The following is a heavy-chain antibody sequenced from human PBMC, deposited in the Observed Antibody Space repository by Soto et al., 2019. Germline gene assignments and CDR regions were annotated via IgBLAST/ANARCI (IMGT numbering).Heavy chain of an antibody. Sequence: EVQVLESGGGLVQPGGSLRLSCAASGFTFSNYPMSWVRQAPGKGLEWVSGMSGSGASTYYADSVKGRFTISRDNSKNTLYLQMNSLRGEDTAIYYCAKVGSGWYYLDYWGQGTLVTVSS. D-gene: IGHD6-19*01. CDR3: AKVGSGWYYLDY. CDR1: GFTFSNYP. J-gene: IGHJ4*02. V-gene: IGHV3-23*01. CDR2: MSGSGAST.